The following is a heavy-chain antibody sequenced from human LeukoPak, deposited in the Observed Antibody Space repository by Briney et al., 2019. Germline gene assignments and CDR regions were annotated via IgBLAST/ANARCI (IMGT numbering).Heavy chain of an antibody. CDR3: ASSPSTSIDGGYDY. CDR2: IIPILGIA. D-gene: IGHD2-2*01. J-gene: IGHJ4*02. CDR1: GGTFSSYA. V-gene: IGHV1-69*04. Sequence: SVKVSCKASGGTFSSYAISWVRQAPGQGLEWMGRIIPILGIANYAQKFQGRVTITADKSTSTAYMELSSLRSEDTAVYYCASSPSTSIDGGYDYWGQGTLVTVSS.